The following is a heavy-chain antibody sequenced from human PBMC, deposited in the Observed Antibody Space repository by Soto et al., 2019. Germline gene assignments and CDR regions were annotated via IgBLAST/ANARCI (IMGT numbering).Heavy chain of an antibody. CDR3: ARVSSSSVFDF. V-gene: IGHV3-11*01. Sequence: PGGSLRLSCAASGFTFSDYFMSWIRQAPGKGLEWVSYIGSRGSTIYYADSVKGRFTISRDNAKNSLFLQMNSLRAEDTAVYFCARVSSSSVFDFWGQGTLVTVSS. J-gene: IGHJ4*02. D-gene: IGHD6-6*01. CDR2: IGSRGSTI. CDR1: GFTFSDYF.